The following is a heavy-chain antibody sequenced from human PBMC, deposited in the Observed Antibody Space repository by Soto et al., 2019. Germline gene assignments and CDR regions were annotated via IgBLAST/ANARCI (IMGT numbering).Heavy chain of an antibody. V-gene: IGHV1-69*01. CDR1: GDIFSSYP. J-gene: IGHJ2*01. Sequence: QVQLVQSGAEVKKPGSSVKVSCKASGDIFSSYPFSWVRQAPGQGLEWMGGIVPLLGTADYAQKFQDRVTITADDSTSTVYMELSSLRSDDTAVYYCARDRGSQNWYFGVWGRGPLVSVSS. CDR2: IVPLLGTA. CDR3: ARDRGSQNWYFGV. D-gene: IGHD3-10*01.